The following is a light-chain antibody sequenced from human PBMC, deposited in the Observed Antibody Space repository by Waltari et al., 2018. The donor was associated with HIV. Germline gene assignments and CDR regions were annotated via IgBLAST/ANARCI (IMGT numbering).Light chain of an antibody. CDR1: SGSIANY. CDR3: HSYDGGSRGV. J-gene: IGLJ7*01. Sequence: NFMLTQPHSVSESPGKTVTISCSRSSGSIANYVIYDDDQRPSGVPDRFSGSLDSSSNSASLTISGLETEDEADYYCHSYDGGSRGVFGGGTHLTVL. CDR2: DDD. V-gene: IGLV6-57*01.